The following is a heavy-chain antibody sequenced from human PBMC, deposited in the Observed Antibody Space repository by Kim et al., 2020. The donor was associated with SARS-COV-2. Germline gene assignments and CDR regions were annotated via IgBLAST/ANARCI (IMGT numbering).Heavy chain of an antibody. V-gene: IGHV6-1*01. J-gene: IGHJ4*02. CDR3: TRDRFGLRGDFDY. CDR1: GDSVSSDSAA. CDR2: TYYRSKWYY. Sequence: SQTLSLPCAISGDSVSSDSAAWNWIRPSPSRGLEWLGRTYYRSKWYYDYAVSVKSRITINPDTSKNQFSLQLNSVTPEDTAVYYCTRDRFGLRGDFDYWGQATLVTVSS. D-gene: IGHD4-17*01.